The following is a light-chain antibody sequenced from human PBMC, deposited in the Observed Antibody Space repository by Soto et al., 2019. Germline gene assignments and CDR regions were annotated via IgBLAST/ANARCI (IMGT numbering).Light chain of an antibody. CDR1: SSDVGSYNL. CDR3: CSYAGSSTLV. Sequence: QSALTQPASGSGSPGQSITISCTGTSSDVGSYNLVSWYQQHPGKAPKLMIYEVSTRASGVSNRSSGSQSGNTASLTISGVQAEDEADYYCCSYAGSSTLVFGGGTKLTVL. J-gene: IGLJ2*01. V-gene: IGLV2-23*02. CDR2: EVS.